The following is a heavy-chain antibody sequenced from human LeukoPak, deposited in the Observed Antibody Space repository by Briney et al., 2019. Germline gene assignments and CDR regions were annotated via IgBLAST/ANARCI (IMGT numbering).Heavy chain of an antibody. CDR1: GYTFTSYF. J-gene: IGHJ4*02. V-gene: IGHV1-46*01. D-gene: IGHD6-6*01. Sequence: ASVKVSCKASGYTFTSYFMRWVRQAPGQGLEWMGIINPSGGSTSYAQKFQGRVTMTRDTSTSTVYMELSSLRSEDTAVYYCARTAGRTFDYWGQGTLATVSS. CDR3: ARTAGRTFDY. CDR2: INPSGGST.